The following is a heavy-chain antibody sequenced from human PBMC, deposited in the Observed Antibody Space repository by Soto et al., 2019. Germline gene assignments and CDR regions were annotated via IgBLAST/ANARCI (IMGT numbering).Heavy chain of an antibody. J-gene: IGHJ4*02. Sequence: SETLSLTCAVSGGSFSGYYWSWILQPPWKGLEWIGEINHSGSTNYNPSLKSRVTISVDTSKNQFSLKLSSVTAADTAVYYCARDFPTAGRQPGSNFDWYHPTSGPIDYWGQGTLVTVSS. CDR2: INHSGST. CDR1: GGSFSGYY. CDR3: ARDFPTAGRQPGSNFDWYHPTSGPIDY. V-gene: IGHV4-34*01. D-gene: IGHD3-9*01.